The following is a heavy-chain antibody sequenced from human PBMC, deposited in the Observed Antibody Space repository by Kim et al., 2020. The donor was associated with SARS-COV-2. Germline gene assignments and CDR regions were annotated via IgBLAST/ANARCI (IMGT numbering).Heavy chain of an antibody. Sequence: GRFTSSRDNAKNSLYLQMNSLRAEDTALYYCAKGVAGPYYYYGMDVWGQGTTVTVSS. J-gene: IGHJ6*02. V-gene: IGHV3-9*01. CDR3: AKGVAGPYYYYGMDV. D-gene: IGHD2-15*01.